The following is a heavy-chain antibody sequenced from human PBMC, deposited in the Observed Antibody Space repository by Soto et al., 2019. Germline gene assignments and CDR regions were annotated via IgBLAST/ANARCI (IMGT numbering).Heavy chain of an antibody. CDR2: ISSNGGST. CDR1: GFTFSSYA. Sequence: EVQLVESGGGLVQPGGSLRLSCAASGFTFSSYAMHWVRQAPGKGLEYVSAISSNGGSTYYANSVKGGFTISRDNSKNTLYLQMGSLRAEDMAVYYCARGGRGYEFDYWGQGTLVTVSS. V-gene: IGHV3-64*01. J-gene: IGHJ4*02. D-gene: IGHD5-12*01. CDR3: ARGGRGYEFDY.